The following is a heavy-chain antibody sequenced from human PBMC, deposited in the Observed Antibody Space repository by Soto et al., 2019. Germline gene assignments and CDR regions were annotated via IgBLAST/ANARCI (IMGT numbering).Heavy chain of an antibody. CDR1: GFTFGDFG. D-gene: IGHD2-2*01. CDR3: ASLTSWSQEYYYGMDV. J-gene: IGHJ6*02. Sequence: GGSLRLSCTGSGFTFGDFGMSWFRQAPGKGLEWLSFIRSKGYGGTTESAASARGRFITSRDDSKSIAYLQMNSLKTEDTAVYYCASLTSWSQEYYYGMDVWGQGTTVTVSS. CDR2: IRSKGYGGTT. V-gene: IGHV3-49*03.